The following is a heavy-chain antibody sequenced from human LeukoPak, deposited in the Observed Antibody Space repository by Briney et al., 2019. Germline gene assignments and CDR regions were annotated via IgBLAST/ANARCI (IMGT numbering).Heavy chain of an antibody. D-gene: IGHD3-9*01. CDR1: GFPFSTYW. CDR2: IKRDGSEK. CDR3: ARDSDILTGSFDY. Sequence: GGSLRLSCAASGFPFSTYWMSWVRQAPGKGLEWVANIKRDGSEKYYVDSVKGRFTISRDNAKNSLYLQMNSLRAEDTAVYYCARDSDILTGSFDYWGQGTLVTVSS. J-gene: IGHJ4*02. V-gene: IGHV3-7*01.